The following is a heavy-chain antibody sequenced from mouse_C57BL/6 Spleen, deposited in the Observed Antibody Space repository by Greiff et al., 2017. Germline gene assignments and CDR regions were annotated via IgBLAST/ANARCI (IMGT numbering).Heavy chain of an antibody. CDR3: AREPITTVEGYAMDY. CDR1: GYTFTSYW. V-gene: IGHV1-59*01. Sequence: QVQLKQPGAELVRPGTSVKLSCKASGYTFTSYWMHWVKQRPGQGLEWIGVIDPSDSYTNYNQKFKGKATLTVDTSSSTAYMQLSSLTSEDSAVYYCAREPITTVEGYAMDYWGQGTSVTVSS. D-gene: IGHD1-1*01. J-gene: IGHJ4*01. CDR2: IDPSDSYT.